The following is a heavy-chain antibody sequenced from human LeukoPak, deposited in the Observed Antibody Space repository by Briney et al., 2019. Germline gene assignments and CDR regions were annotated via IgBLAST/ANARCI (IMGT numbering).Heavy chain of an antibody. Sequence: SETLSLTCTVSGVSISSSNSYWGWIRQPPGKGLEWIGYIYYSGSTNYNPSLKSRVTMSVDTSKNQFSLKVNSVTAADTAAYYCTREEGGTTVDYWGQGTLVTVSS. CDR2: IYYSGST. CDR1: GVSISSSNSY. V-gene: IGHV4-61*05. D-gene: IGHD1-1*01. J-gene: IGHJ4*02. CDR3: TREEGGTTVDY.